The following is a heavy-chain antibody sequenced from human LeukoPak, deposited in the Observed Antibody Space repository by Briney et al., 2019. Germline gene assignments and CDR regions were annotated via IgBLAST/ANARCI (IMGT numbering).Heavy chain of an antibody. Sequence: ASVKVSCKASGYTFTGYYTHWVRQAPGQGLEWMGWINPNSGGTNYAQKFQGRVTMTRDTSISTAYMELSRLRSDDTAVYYCARGPPPTMVRGVIMEGDYWGQGTLVTVSS. CDR1: GYTFTGYY. D-gene: IGHD3-10*01. V-gene: IGHV1-2*02. CDR2: INPNSGGT. J-gene: IGHJ4*02. CDR3: ARGPPPTMVRGVIMEGDY.